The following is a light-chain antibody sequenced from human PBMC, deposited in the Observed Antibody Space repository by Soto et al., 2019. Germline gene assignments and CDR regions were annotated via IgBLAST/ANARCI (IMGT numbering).Light chain of an antibody. CDR1: QSLLYSSNYRDY. Sequence: DIVMTQSPDSLAVPLGERATIHCKSSQSLLYSSNYRDYLVWFQQKPGQPPKLLIYWASYRDSGVPDRFSGSWSGKDFTLTISGLQPEDVAIYYCQEYYSISRTFGQGTKVEVK. V-gene: IGKV4-1*01. CDR2: WAS. CDR3: QEYYSISRT. J-gene: IGKJ1*01.